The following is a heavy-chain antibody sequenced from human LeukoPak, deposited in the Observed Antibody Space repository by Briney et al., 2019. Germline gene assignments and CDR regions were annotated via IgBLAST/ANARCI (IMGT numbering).Heavy chain of an antibody. V-gene: IGHV3-53*01. D-gene: IGHD2-2*02. CDR3: AKESGYCSSTSCYMYYFDY. CDR2: IYSGGST. Sequence: PGGSLRLSCAASGFTVSSNYMSWVRQAPGKGLEWFSVIYSGGSTYYADSVKGRFTISRDNSKNTLYLQMNSLRAEDTAVYYCAKESGYCSSTSCYMYYFDYWGQGTLVTVSS. CDR1: GFTVSSNY. J-gene: IGHJ4*02.